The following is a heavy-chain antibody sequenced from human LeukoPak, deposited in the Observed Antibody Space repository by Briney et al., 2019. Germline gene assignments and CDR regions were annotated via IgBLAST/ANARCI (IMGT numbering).Heavy chain of an antibody. J-gene: IGHJ5*02. D-gene: IGHD3-10*01. CDR2: IYYSGST. CDR3: ARHISPFSSWYGSGSYYPPGSWFDP. CDR1: GGSISSYY. V-gene: IGHV4-59*08. Sequence: PSETLSLTCTVSGGSISSYYWSWIRQPPGKGLEWIGYIYYSGSTNYNPSLKSRVTISVDTSKNQFSLKLSSVTAADTAVYYCARHISPFSSWYGSGSYYPPGSWFDPWGQGTLVTVSS.